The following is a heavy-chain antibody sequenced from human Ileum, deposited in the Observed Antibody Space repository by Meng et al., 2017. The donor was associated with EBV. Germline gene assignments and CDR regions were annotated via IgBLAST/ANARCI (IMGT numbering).Heavy chain of an antibody. Sequence: QVPRQESGPGLLKPSQTLSLTCTVSGGSISSGDYYWSWIRQPPGKGLEWIGYIYYSGSTYYNPSLKSRVTISVDTSKNQFSLKLSSVTAADTAVYYCARGYYDSSGYGYWYFDLWGRGTLVTVSS. CDR3: ARGYYDSSGYGYWYFDL. V-gene: IGHV4-30-4*01. D-gene: IGHD3-22*01. CDR2: IYYSGST. CDR1: GGSISSGDYY. J-gene: IGHJ2*01.